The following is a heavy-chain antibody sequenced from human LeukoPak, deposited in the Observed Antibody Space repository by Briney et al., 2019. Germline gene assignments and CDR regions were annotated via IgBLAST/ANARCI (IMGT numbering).Heavy chain of an antibody. CDR2: IYYSGST. V-gene: IGHV4-39*01. CDR1: GGSISSSSYY. J-gene: IGHJ4*02. Sequence: SETLSLTCTVSGGSISSSSYYWGWIRQPLGKGLEWIGSIYYSGSTYYNPSLKSRVTISVDTSKNQFSLKLSSVTAADTAVYYCATLGKWELRFDYWGQGTLVTVSS. D-gene: IGHD1-26*01. CDR3: ATLGKWELRFDY.